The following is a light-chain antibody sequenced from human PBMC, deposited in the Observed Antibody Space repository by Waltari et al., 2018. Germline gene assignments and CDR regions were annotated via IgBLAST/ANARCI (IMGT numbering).Light chain of an antibody. CDR3: CSYAGSSTFYV. Sequence: QSALTQPASVSGSPGQSITLSCTGTSSDVGSYNLVSWYQQHPGKAPKLIIYEGSKRPSGVSNRFSGSKSGNTASLTISGLQAEDEADYYCCSYAGSSTFYVFGTGTKVTVL. CDR1: SSDVGSYNL. J-gene: IGLJ1*01. V-gene: IGLV2-23*01. CDR2: EGS.